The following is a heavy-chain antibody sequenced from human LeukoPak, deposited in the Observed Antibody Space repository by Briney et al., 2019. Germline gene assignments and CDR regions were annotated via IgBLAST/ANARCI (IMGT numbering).Heavy chain of an antibody. D-gene: IGHD3-10*01. Sequence: SETLSLTCTVSGGSIRSSSYYWGWIRQPPGKGLEWIGSIYYSGSTHYNPSLKSRVTMSVDPSKNHFSLRLSSVTDADTAAYYCARHFMVASSYFDYWGQGTLVSVSS. V-gene: IGHV4-39*01. CDR1: GGSIRSSSYY. CDR2: IYYSGST. CDR3: ARHFMVASSYFDY. J-gene: IGHJ4*02.